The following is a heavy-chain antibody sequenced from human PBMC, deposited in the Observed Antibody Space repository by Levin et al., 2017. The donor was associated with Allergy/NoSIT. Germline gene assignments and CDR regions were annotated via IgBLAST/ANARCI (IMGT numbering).Heavy chain of an antibody. CDR1: GFTFSSYW. CDR2: IKMDGSVN. D-gene: IGHD1-26*01. J-gene: IGHJ4*02. Sequence: HPGGSLRLSCVTSGFTFSSYWMSWVRQAPGKGLEWVANIKMDGSVNTYVDSVKGRFTISRDNAKNSLFLQMNSLRAEDTAIYYCARDDGGSYPTTFAYWGQGARVTVSS. V-gene: IGHV3-7*01. CDR3: ARDDGGSYPTTFAY.